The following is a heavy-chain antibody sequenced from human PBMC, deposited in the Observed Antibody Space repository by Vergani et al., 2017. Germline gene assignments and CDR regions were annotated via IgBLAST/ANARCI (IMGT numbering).Heavy chain of an antibody. CDR1: GFTFSSYS. D-gene: IGHD3-3*01. V-gene: IGHV3-21*01. CDR3: AREPRDDLWSGYYANYYYYYYMDV. CDR2: ISSSSSYI. J-gene: IGHJ6*03. Sequence: EVQLVESGGGLVKPGGSLRLSCAASGFTFSSYSMNWVRQAPGKGLEWVSSISSSSSYIYYADSVKGRFTISRDNAKNSLYLLMNSLRAEDTAVYDCAREPRDDLWSGYYANYYYYYYMDVWGKGTTVTVSS.